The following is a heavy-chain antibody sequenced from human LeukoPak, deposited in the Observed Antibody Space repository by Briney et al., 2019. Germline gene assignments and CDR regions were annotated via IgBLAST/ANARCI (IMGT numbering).Heavy chain of an antibody. D-gene: IGHD1-26*01. V-gene: IGHV3-23*01. J-gene: IGHJ4*02. CDR3: AKDATRRSSIWDHFDS. Sequence: PGGSLRLSCAASGFTFNIYAMSWVRQAPGKGLEWVSGIGGGDDIHYADSGKGRFTLSRDDSKNTVYLQINSPRAGGTAINFFAKDATRRSSIWDHFDSWGQGPLVSV. CDR1: GFTFNIYA. CDR2: IGGGDDI.